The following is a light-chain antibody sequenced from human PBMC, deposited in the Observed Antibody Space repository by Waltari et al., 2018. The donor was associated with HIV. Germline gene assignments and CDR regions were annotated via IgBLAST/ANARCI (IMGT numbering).Light chain of an antibody. CDR3: SSYAGSNNRWV. V-gene: IGLV2-8*01. Sequence: QSALTQPPSASGSPGQSVTISCTGTSSDVGGYNYVSWYQQHPGKAPKLMIYEVSKRPPGVPDRCAGAKSGSTASLSGSGLQAEDEADYYCSSYAGSNNRWVFGGGTKLTVL. J-gene: IGLJ3*02. CDR1: SSDVGGYNY. CDR2: EVS.